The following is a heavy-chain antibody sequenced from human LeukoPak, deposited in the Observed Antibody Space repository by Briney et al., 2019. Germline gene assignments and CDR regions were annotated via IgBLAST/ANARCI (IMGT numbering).Heavy chain of an antibody. D-gene: IGHD6-19*01. CDR1: GGSFSGYY. CDR2: INHSGST. Sequence: SETLSLTCAVYGGSFSGYYWSWIRQPPGKGLEWIGEINHSGSTNYNPSLKGRVTISVDTSKNQFSLKLSSVTAADTAVYYCAESIGVAGHYFDYWGQGTLVTVSS. J-gene: IGHJ4*02. V-gene: IGHV4-34*01. CDR3: AESIGVAGHYFDY.